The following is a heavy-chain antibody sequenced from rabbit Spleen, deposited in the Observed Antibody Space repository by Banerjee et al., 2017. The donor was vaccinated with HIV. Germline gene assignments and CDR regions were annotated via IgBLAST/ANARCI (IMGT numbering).Heavy chain of an antibody. V-gene: IGHV1S7*01. CDR1: GFTLSSYY. J-gene: IGHJ4*01. CDR2: IDPVFGIT. Sequence: QLEESAGGLVQPGGSLKLSCKASGFTLSSYYMNWVRQAPGKGLEWIGYIDPVFGITYYANWVNGRFSISRENAQNTVFLQVTSLTAADTATYFCARRAGVSNSDYYFNLWGQGPSSPS. D-gene: IGHD1-1*01. CDR3: ARRAGVSNSDYYFNL.